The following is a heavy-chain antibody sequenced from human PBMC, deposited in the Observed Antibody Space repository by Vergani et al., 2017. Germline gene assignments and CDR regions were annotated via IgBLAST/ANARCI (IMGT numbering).Heavy chain of an antibody. Sequence: QVQLVQSGAEVKKPGASVKVSCKASGYTFTSYAMHWVRQAPGQRLEWMGWIIPIFGTANYAQKFQGRVTITADESTSTAYMELSSLRSEDTAVYYCARDSEGNAFDIWGQGTMVTVSS. V-gene: IGHV1-69*13. D-gene: IGHD6-13*01. CDR3: ARDSEGNAFDI. CDR1: GYTFTSYA. J-gene: IGHJ3*02. CDR2: IIPIFGTA.